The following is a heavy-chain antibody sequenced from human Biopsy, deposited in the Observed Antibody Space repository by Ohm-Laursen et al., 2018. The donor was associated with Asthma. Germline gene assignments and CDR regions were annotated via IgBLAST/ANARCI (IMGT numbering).Heavy chain of an antibody. Sequence: SQTLSLTCTVSGDSITSGGCCWNWIRQHPGKGLEWIGYIHHSGTSYFNPSLKSRVSFSRDTSKNQFSLRLSSVTAADTAMYYCARIPRRSGSYFVDYWGQGGLVTVSS. CDR2: IHHSGTS. D-gene: IGHD3-22*01. V-gene: IGHV4-31*03. CDR1: GDSITSGGCC. CDR3: ARIPRRSGSYFVDY. J-gene: IGHJ4*02.